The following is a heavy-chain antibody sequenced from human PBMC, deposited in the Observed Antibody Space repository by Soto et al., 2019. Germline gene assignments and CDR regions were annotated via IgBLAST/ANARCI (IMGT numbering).Heavy chain of an antibody. J-gene: IGHJ4*02. CDR1: GFTFSSYA. CDR3: AKDKNTVTTTVDC. Sequence: GGSLRLSCAASGFTFSSYAMSWVRQAPGKGLEWVSAISGSGGSTYYADSVKGRFTISRYNSKNTLYLQMNSLRAEDTAVDYCAKDKNTVTTTVDCWGQRTLVTVYS. D-gene: IGHD4-17*01. V-gene: IGHV3-23*01. CDR2: ISGSGGST.